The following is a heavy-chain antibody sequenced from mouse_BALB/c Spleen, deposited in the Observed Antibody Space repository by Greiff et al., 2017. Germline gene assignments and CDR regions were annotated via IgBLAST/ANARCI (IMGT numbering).Heavy chain of an antibody. D-gene: IGHD2-3*01. J-gene: IGHJ4*01. V-gene: IGHV3-8*02. Sequence: EVKLVESGPSLVKPSQTLSLTCSVTGDSITSGYWNWIRKFPGNKLEYMGYISYSGSTYYNPSLKSRISITRDTSKNQYYLQLNSVTTEDTATYYCARSIYDGYYCAMDYWGQGTSVTVSS. CDR3: ARSIYDGYYCAMDY. CDR1: GDSITSGY. CDR2: ISYSGST.